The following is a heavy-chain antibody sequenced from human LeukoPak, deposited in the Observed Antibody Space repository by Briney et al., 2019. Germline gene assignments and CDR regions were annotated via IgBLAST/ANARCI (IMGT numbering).Heavy chain of an antibody. Sequence: GGSLRLSCAASGFIFSNYWMHWVRQAPGEGLVWVSRIKTDGSTITYADSVKGRFTISRDHAMNTLCWQMDSLGAEDPAVSYCARDPRFLVWLSFDYWGQGTLVTVSS. V-gene: IGHV3-74*01. CDR3: ARDPRFLVWLSFDY. CDR2: IKTDGSTI. CDR1: GFIFSNYW. D-gene: IGHD3-3*01. J-gene: IGHJ4*02.